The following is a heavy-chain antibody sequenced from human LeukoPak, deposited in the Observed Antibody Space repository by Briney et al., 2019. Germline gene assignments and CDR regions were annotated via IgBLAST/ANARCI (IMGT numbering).Heavy chain of an antibody. Sequence: ASETLSLTCAVSGGSISSSSYYWGWIRQPPGKGLEWIGSIYYSGSTCYNPSLKSRVTISVDTSKNQFSLKLSSVTAADTAVYYCASSNWNYDNYYYYMDVWGKGTTVTVSS. CDR2: IYYSGST. CDR3: ASSNWNYDNYYYYMDV. J-gene: IGHJ6*03. D-gene: IGHD1-7*01. V-gene: IGHV4-39*07. CDR1: GGSISSSSYY.